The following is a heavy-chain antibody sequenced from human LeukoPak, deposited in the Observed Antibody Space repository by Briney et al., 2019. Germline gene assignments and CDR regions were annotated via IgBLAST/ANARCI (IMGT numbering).Heavy chain of an antibody. J-gene: IGHJ6*03. D-gene: IGHD4-17*01. CDR3: ATATVTTTYYYMDV. CDR1: GYTFTGYY. Sequence: ASVKVSCKASGYTFTGYYMHWVRQAPGQGLEWMGWINPNSGGTNYAQKFQGRVTMTRYTSISTAYMELSRLRSDDTAVYYCATATVTTTYYYMDVWGKGTTGTVSS. CDR2: INPNSGGT. V-gene: IGHV1-2*02.